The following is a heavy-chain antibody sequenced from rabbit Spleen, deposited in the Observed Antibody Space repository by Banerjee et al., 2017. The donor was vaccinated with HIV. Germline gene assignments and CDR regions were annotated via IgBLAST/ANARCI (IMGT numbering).Heavy chain of an antibody. D-gene: IGHD1-1*01. CDR2: IELGSGAFS. V-gene: IGHV1S45*01. Sequence: QEQLVESGGGLVKPGASLTLTCIASGVSFSGSSYMCWVRQAPGKGLEWIACIELGSGAFSYFASWAKGRFTISKPSSTTVTLHMTSLTAADTAAYFCARDSSSSFSSYGMDLWGPGTLVTVS. J-gene: IGHJ6*01. CDR3: ARDSSSSFSSYGMDL. CDR1: GVSFSGSSY.